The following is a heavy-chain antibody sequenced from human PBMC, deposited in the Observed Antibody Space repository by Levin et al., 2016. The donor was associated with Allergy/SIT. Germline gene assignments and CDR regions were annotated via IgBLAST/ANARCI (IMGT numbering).Heavy chain of an antibody. Sequence: GESLKISCAASGFTFSSYAMHWVRQAPGKGLEWVAVISYDGSNKYYADSVKGRFTISRDNSKNTLYLQMNSLRAEDTAVYYCGRGYWGQGTLVTVSS. CDR1: GFTFSSYA. CDR2: ISYDGSNK. CDR3: GRGY. J-gene: IGHJ4*02. V-gene: IGHV3-30*04.